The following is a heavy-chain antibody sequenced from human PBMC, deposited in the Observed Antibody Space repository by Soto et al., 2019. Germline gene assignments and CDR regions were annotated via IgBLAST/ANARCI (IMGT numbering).Heavy chain of an antibody. V-gene: IGHV3-7*01. Sequence: GGSLRLSCAASGFTFSSYWMNWVRQAPGKGLEWVARINQDGSEKSYVDSVRGRFTISRDNARNSLSLQVNSLRVEDSALYFCARAASRWESYGMDVWGQGTTVTVSS. CDR3: ARAASRWESYGMDV. D-gene: IGHD6-13*01. CDR1: GFTFSSYW. CDR2: INQDGSEK. J-gene: IGHJ6*02.